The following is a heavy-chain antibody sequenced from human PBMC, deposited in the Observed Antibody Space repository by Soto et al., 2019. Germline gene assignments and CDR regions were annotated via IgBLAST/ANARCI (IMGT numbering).Heavy chain of an antibody. CDR3: AKDGSQQLVGDY. J-gene: IGHJ4*02. D-gene: IGHD6-13*01. CDR1: GFTFSSYA. V-gene: IGHV3-23*01. Sequence: GGSLRLSCAASGFTFSSYAMSWVRQAPGKGLEWVSAISGSGGSTYYADSAKGRFTISRDNSKNTLYLQMNSLRAEDTAVYYCAKDGSQQLVGDYWGQGTLVTVSS. CDR2: ISGSGGST.